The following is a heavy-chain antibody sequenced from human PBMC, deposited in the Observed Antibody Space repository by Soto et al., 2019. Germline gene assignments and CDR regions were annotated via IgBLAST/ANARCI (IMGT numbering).Heavy chain of an antibody. D-gene: IGHD2-2*01. V-gene: IGHV3-21*01. CDR1: GFAFSNYG. CDR2: ISKSDYT. Sequence: GSLRLSCTVSGFAFSNYGINWVLQAPGKGLEWVSSISKSDYTYYSDSVKGRFTISRDNAKNSVSLQMNTLRVEDTAVYYCAREDSIVVPAVSDFWGQGTLVTVSS. J-gene: IGHJ4*02. CDR3: AREDSIVVPAVSDF.